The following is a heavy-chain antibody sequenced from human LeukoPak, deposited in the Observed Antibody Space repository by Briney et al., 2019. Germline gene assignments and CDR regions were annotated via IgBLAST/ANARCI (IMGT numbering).Heavy chain of an antibody. J-gene: IGHJ4*02. CDR1: GFTFSGYS. V-gene: IGHV3-23*01. CDR2: ISGSGGST. CDR3: AKDLYTRTRGSFDY. Sequence: GGSLRLSCAASGFTFSGYSMNWVRQAPGKGLEWVSAISGSGGSTYYADSVKGRFTISRDNSKNTLYLQMNSLRAEDTAVYYCAKDLYTRTRGSFDYWGQGTLVTVSS. D-gene: IGHD2-2*02.